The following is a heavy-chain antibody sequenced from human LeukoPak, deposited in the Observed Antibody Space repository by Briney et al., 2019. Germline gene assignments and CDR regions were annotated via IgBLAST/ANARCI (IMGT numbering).Heavy chain of an antibody. CDR2: INHSGST. CDR3: ARKGLAEGWFDP. CDR1: RGSFSGYY. J-gene: IGHJ5*02. D-gene: IGHD6-13*01. V-gene: IGHV4-34*01. Sequence: PSETLSLTCAVYRGSFSGYYWSWIRQPPGKGLEWIGEINHSGSTNYNPSLKSRVTISVYTSKNQFSLKLSSVTAADTAVYYCARKGLAEGWFDPWGQGTLVTVSS.